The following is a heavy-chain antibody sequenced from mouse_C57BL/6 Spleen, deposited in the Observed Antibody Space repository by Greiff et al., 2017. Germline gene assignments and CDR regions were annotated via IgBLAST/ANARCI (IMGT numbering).Heavy chain of an antibody. J-gene: IGHJ2*01. CDR2: IYPNNGGT. Sequence: VHVKQSGPELVKPGASVKMSCKASGYTFTDYNMHWVKQSPGKSLEWIGYIYPNNGGTSYNQKFKGKATLTVNKSSSTAYMELRSLTSEDSAVYYCARGDWDVDYWGQGTTLTVSS. D-gene: IGHD4-1*01. V-gene: IGHV1-22*01. CDR3: ARGDWDVDY. CDR1: GYTFTDYN.